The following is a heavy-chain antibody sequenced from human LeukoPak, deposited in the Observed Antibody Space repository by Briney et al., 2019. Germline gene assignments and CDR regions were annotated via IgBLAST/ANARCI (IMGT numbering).Heavy chain of an antibody. Sequence: SGTLSLTCAVSGGSISSSNWWSWVRQPPGKGLEWIGEIYHSGSTNYNPSLKSRVTISVDTSKNQFSLKLSSVTAADTAVYYCAREGAVAGIYYYMDVWGKGTTVTVSS. CDR3: AREGAVAGIYYYMDV. CDR2: IYHSGST. J-gene: IGHJ6*03. V-gene: IGHV4-4*02. D-gene: IGHD6-19*01. CDR1: GGSISSSNW.